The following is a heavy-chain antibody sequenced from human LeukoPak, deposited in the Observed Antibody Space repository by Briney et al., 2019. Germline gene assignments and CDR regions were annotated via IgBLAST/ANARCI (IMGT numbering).Heavy chain of an antibody. Sequence: SETLPLTCAVSGGSISSGGYSWSWIRQPPGKGLEWIGYIYHSGSTYYNPSLKSRVTISVDRSKNQFSLKLSSVTAADTAVYYCARATYYYDSSGYYYPYYFDYWGQGTLVTVSS. CDR2: IYHSGST. J-gene: IGHJ4*02. D-gene: IGHD3-22*01. CDR1: GGSISSGGYS. CDR3: ARATYYYDSSGYYYPYYFDY. V-gene: IGHV4-30-2*01.